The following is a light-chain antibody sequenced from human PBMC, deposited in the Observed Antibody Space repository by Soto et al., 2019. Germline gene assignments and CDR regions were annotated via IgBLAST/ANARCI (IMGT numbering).Light chain of an antibody. CDR3: QQSNNWPPEYT. CDR1: QSVTTR. CDR2: GAS. J-gene: IGKJ2*01. V-gene: IGKV3D-15*01. Sequence: EIVMTQSPATLSVSPWERATLSCRASQSVTTRLAWYQQKPGQAPRLLIYGASTRATGIPARFSGSGSGTEFTLTICSLQSEDFAVYHCQQSNNWPPEYTFGQGTKLEIK.